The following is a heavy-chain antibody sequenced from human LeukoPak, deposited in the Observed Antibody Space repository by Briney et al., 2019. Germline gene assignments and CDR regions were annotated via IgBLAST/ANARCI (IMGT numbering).Heavy chain of an antibody. Sequence: GGSLRLSCAASGFTVSSSFIYWVRRAPGKGLEWVSFIHRDDKTYYADSVKGRFTMSRDSSKNTLYLQMNSLGADDTAVYYCAAYYCSGGSRYRNFDYWGPGALVTVSS. D-gene: IGHD2-15*01. CDR2: IHRDDKT. V-gene: IGHV3-53*01. CDR1: GFTVSSSF. CDR3: AAYYCSGGSRYRNFDY. J-gene: IGHJ4*02.